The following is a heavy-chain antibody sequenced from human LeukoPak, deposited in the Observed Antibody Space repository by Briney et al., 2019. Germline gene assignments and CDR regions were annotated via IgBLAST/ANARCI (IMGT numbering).Heavy chain of an antibody. CDR2: IFYSGST. Sequence: PSETLSLTCTVSGGSISGSSYYWGWIRQPPGQGLEWIGSIFYSGSTYYNPSLKSRVTISVDTSKNHFSLKLNSVTAADTAVYYCARGGVVSRFDSWGQGALVTVSS. CDR3: ARGGVVSRFDS. D-gene: IGHD2-15*01. J-gene: IGHJ4*02. CDR1: GGSISGSSYY. V-gene: IGHV4-39*02.